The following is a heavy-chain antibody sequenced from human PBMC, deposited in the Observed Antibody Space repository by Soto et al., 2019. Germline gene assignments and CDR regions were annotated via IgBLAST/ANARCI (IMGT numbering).Heavy chain of an antibody. CDR3: ASLGPTVDY. CDR2: ISISGIT. CDR1: GASITNYF. V-gene: IGHV4-4*07. J-gene: IGHJ4*02. Sequence: PSETLFLTCAVSGASITNYFWNWVRQPAGKGLEWIGRISISGITNYNPSLKSRVTMSLDTSKNQFSLKLSSVTAADTAVYYCASLGPTVDYWGQGTLVTVSS. D-gene: IGHD1-26*01.